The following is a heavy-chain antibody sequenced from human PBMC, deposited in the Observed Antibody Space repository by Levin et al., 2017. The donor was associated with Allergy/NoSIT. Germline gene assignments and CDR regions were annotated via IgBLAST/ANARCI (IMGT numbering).Heavy chain of an antibody. J-gene: IGHJ4*02. V-gene: IGHV3-33*01. CDR3: ARDALYSSSWSAFDY. CDR2: IWYDGSNK. D-gene: IGHD6-13*01. Sequence: GGSLRLSCAASGFTFSSYGMHWVRQAPGKGLEWVAVIWYDGSNKYYADSVKGRFTISRDNSKNTLYLQMNSLRAEDTAVYYCARDALYSSSWSAFDYWGQGTLVTVSS. CDR1: GFTFSSYG.